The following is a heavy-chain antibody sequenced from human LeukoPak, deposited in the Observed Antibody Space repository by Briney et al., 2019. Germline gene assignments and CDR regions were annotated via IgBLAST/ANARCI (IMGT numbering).Heavy chain of an antibody. CDR2: ISSSSSTI. CDR1: GFTFSSYS. CDR3: AREGANSGTYLDY. V-gene: IGHV3-48*01. J-gene: IGHJ4*02. D-gene: IGHD1-26*01. Sequence: AGGSLRLSCAASGFTFSSYSMNWVRQAPGKGLEWVSYISSSSSTIYYADSVKGRFTISRDNAKNSLYLQMNSLRAEDTAVYYCAREGANSGTYLDYWGQGTLVTVSS.